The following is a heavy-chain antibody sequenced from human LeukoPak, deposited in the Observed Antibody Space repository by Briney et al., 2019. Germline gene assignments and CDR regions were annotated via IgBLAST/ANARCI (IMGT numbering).Heavy chain of an antibody. D-gene: IGHD3-10*01. J-gene: IGHJ4*02. CDR1: RYTFTGYY. Sequence: ASVKVSCKASRYTFTGYYMHWVRPAPGQGLEWMGWINPNSGGTNYAQKFQGRVTMTRDTSISTAYMELSRLRSDDTAVYYCARGALRTMVRGVINYFDYWGQGTLVTVSS. CDR2: INPNSGGT. V-gene: IGHV1-2*02. CDR3: ARGALRTMVRGVINYFDY.